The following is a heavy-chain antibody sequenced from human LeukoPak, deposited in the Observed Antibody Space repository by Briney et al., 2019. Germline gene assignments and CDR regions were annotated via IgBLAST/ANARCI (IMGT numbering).Heavy chain of an antibody. V-gene: IGHV3-9*01. D-gene: IGHD6-19*01. CDR1: GFTFDDYA. J-gene: IGHJ4*02. CDR2: ISWNSGSI. CDR3: AKASVAAPYYFDY. Sequence: GRSLRLSCAASGFTFDDYAMHWVRQAPGKGLEWVSGISWNSGSIGYSDSVKGRFTISRDNAKNSLYLQMNSLRAEDTALYYCAKASVAAPYYFDYWGQGTLVTVSS.